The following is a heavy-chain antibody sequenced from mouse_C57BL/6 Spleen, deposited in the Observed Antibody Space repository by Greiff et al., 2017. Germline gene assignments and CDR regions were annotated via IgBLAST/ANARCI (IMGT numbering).Heavy chain of an antibody. J-gene: IGHJ2*01. D-gene: IGHD2-5*01. V-gene: IGHV3-8*01. CDR3: ARRNSNYLYYFDY. Sequence: EVHLVESGPGLAKPSQTLSLTCSVTGYSITSDYWNLIRIFPGNKLEYMGYISYSGNTYSNPSLKSRIYITRNTSKNQYYLQLNSVTTEDTATYYCARRNSNYLYYFDYWGQGTTLTVSS. CDR1: GYSITSDY. CDR2: ISYSGNT.